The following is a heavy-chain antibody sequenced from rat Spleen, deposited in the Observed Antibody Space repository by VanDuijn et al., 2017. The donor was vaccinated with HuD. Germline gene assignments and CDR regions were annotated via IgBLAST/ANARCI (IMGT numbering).Heavy chain of an antibody. CDR2: IWTGGST. Sequence: QVQLKESGPGLVQPSQTLSLTCTVSGFSLTSSSVNWVRQAPGKGLAWMGVIWTGGSTDYNSALKSRLSITRDTSKSQVFLKMNSLQTEDTAIYFCTGRYYWGQGVMVTVSS. V-gene: IGHV2-1*01. J-gene: IGHJ2*01. D-gene: IGHD1-11*01. CDR3: TGRYY. CDR1: GFSLTSSS.